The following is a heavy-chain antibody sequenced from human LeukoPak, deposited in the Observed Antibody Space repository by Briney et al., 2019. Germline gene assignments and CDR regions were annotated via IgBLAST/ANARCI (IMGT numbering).Heavy chain of an antibody. Sequence: GGSLRLSCAASGFTFSSYSMNWVRQAPGKGLEWVSSISSSSYIYYADSVKGRFTISRDNARNSLYLQMNSLRAEDTAVYYCARDSLPVVVKSQPLDYWGQGTLVTVSS. J-gene: IGHJ4*02. CDR1: GFTFSSYS. CDR2: ISSSSYI. V-gene: IGHV3-21*01. CDR3: ARDSLPVVVKSQPLDY. D-gene: IGHD3-22*01.